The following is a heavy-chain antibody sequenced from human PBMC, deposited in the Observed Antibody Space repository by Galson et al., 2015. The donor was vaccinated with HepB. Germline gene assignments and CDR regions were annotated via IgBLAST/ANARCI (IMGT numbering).Heavy chain of an antibody. D-gene: IGHD6-13*01. V-gene: IGHV1-18*01. Sequence: SVKVSCKASGYTFSSYGISWVRQAPGQGLEWMGWISAYNGNTNYAQKLQGRVTMTTDTSTSTAYMELRSLRSDDTAVYYCARAQTVIAAAGSAVDYWGQGTLVTVSS. CDR2: ISAYNGNT. J-gene: IGHJ4*02. CDR1: GYTFSSYG. CDR3: ARAQTVIAAAGSAVDY.